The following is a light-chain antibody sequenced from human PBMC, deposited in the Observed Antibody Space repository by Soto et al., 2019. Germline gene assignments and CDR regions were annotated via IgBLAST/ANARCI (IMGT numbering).Light chain of an antibody. CDR3: QQYGSSPPLT. CDR2: GAS. V-gene: IGKV3-20*01. Sequence: EIVLTQSPGTLSLSPGERATLSCRASQSVSSSYLAWYQQKPGQAPMLLIYGASSRATGIPDRFSGSGSGTDFTLTISRLEPEDVAVYYCQQYGSSPPLTFGGGTKVEIK. J-gene: IGKJ4*01. CDR1: QSVSSSY.